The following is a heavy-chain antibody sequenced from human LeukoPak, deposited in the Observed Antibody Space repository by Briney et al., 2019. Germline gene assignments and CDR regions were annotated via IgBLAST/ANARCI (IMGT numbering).Heavy chain of an antibody. V-gene: IGHV4-59*01. J-gene: IGHJ4*02. CDR1: GGSISSYY. CDR2: IYYSGST. D-gene: IGHD3-3*01. Sequence: SETLSLTCTVSGGSISSYYWSWFRQPPGKGLEWIGYIYYSGSTNYNPSLKSRVTISVDTSKNQLSLKLSSVTAADTAVYYCARGDRTIFGVISFDYWGQGTLVTVSS. CDR3: ARGDRTIFGVISFDY.